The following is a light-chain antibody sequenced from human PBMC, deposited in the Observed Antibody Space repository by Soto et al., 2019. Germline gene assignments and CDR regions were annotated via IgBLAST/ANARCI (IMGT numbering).Light chain of an antibody. V-gene: IGKV1-12*01. Sequence: DIQMTQSPSSVSASVGDRVTITCRASHGVSSWLAWYQQKPGKAPKLLIYAASSLQSGVPSMFRGSGSGADFTLTISSLQPEDFATYYCQQANGFPFTFGPGTKVDIK. J-gene: IGKJ3*01. CDR3: QQANGFPFT. CDR2: AAS. CDR1: HGVSSW.